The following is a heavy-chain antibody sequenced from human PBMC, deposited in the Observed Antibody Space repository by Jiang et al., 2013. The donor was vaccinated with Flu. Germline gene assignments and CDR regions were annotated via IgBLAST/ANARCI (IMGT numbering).Heavy chain of an antibody. CDR1: GFTVSSNY. Sequence: VQLVESGGGLIQPGGSLRLSCAASGFTVSSNYMSWVRQAPGKGLEWVSVIYSGGSTYYADSVKGRFTISRDNSKNTLYLQMNSLRAEDTAVYYCAREWRTTGDLRAFDIWGQGTMVTVSS. V-gene: IGHV3-53*01. CDR3: AREWRTTGDLRAFDI. D-gene: IGHD7-27*01. CDR2: IYSGGST. J-gene: IGHJ3*02.